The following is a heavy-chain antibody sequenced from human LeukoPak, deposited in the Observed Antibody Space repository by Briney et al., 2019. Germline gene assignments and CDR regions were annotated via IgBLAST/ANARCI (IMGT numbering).Heavy chain of an antibody. CDR3: AREPRLYYYDSSGYSNKY. CDR1: GSTFSSYA. V-gene: IGHV3-30*02. Sequence: PGGSLRLSCAASGSTFSSYAMHWVRQAPGKGLEWVAFIRYDGSNKYYADSVKGRFTISRDNSKNTLYLQMNSLRAEDTAVYYCAREPRLYYYDSSGYSNKYWGQGTLVTVSS. J-gene: IGHJ4*02. D-gene: IGHD3-22*01. CDR2: IRYDGSNK.